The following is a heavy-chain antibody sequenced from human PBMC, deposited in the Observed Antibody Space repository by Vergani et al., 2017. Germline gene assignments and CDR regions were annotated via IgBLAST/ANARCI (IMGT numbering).Heavy chain of an antibody. CDR1: GGSISSGSYY. CDR2: VYTSGST. CDR3: ATGGLSGSDSAGGVTTNYYYYYGMDV. D-gene: IGHD1-26*01. Sequence: QVQLQESVPGLVKPSQTLSLTCTVSGGSISSGSYYWSWIRQPAGEGLEWIGRVYTSGSTNYNPSLKSRVTISVDTSKNQFSRMLSSVTAADTAAYYCATGGLSGSDSAGGVTTNYYYYYGMDVWGQGTTVTVSS. V-gene: IGHV4-61*02. J-gene: IGHJ6*02.